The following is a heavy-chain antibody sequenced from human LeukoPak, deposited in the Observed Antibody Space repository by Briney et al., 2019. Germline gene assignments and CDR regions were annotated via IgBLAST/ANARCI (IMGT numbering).Heavy chain of an antibody. D-gene: IGHD2-2*01. V-gene: IGHV3-30*18. CDR3: AKGRVIVVVPAAMIY. CDR2: ISYDGSNK. CDR1: GFTFSSYG. Sequence: PGGSLRLSCAASGFTFSSYGMHWVRQAPGKGLEWVAVISYDGSNKYYADSVKGRFTISRDNPKNTLYLQMNSLRAEDTAVYYCAKGRVIVVVPAAMIYWGQGTLVTVSS. J-gene: IGHJ4*02.